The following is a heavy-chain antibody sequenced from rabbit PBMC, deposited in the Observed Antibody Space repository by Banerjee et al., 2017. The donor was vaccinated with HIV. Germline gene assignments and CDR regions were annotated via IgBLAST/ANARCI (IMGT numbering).Heavy chain of an antibody. CDR2: IYGGSSGSS. CDR1: GFSFSNSHF. V-gene: IGHV1S45*01. Sequence: QEQLEESGGDLVKPGASLTLTCTASGFSFSNSHFMCWVRQAPGKGLEWIACIYGGSSGSSYYATWAKGRFTISKTSSTTVTLQMTSLTAADTATYFCARDLAGAIGWNFNLWGQGTLVTVS. D-gene: IGHD4-1*01. J-gene: IGHJ4*01. CDR3: ARDLAGAIGWNFNL.